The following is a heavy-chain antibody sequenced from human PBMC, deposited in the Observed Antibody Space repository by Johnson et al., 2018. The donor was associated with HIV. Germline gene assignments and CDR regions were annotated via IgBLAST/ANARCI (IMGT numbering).Heavy chain of an antibody. J-gene: IGHJ3*02. CDR3: AKEGSSSPWAFDI. CDR2: ISYDGSNK. V-gene: IGHV3-30*18. CDR1: GFTFSSFG. Sequence: QVQLVESGGGVVQPGRSLRLSCAASGFTFSSFGMHWVRQAPGKGLEWVAVISYDGSNKYYADSVKGRFTISRDNSKNTLYLQMNNLRPEDTALYYCAKEGSSSPWAFDIWGQGTMVTVSS. D-gene: IGHD2-15*01.